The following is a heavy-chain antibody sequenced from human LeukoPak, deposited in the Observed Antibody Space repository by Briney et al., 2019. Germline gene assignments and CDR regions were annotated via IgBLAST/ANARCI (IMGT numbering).Heavy chain of an antibody. J-gene: IGHJ4*02. CDR2: IGGRDGST. CDR3: AKGHYCGSGSLDY. V-gene: IGHV3-23*01. D-gene: IGHD3-10*01. CDR1: GFTFSSYG. Sequence: GGSLRLSCAASGFTFSSYGMSWVRQAPGKGLEWVSAIGGRDGSTYYAGSVKGRFTISRDNSKNTLYVQMNSLRAEDTAVYYCAKGHYCGSGSLDYWGQGTLVTVSS.